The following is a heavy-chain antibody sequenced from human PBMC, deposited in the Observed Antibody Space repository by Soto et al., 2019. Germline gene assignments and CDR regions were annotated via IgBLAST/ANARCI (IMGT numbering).Heavy chain of an antibody. CDR3: AKVLVNTARAPLYYYYGMDV. CDR2: ISYDGSNK. Sequence: QVQLVESGGGVVQPGRSLRLSCAASGFTFSSYGMHWVRQAPGKGLEWVAVISYDGSNKYYADSVKGRFTISRDNSKNTLYLQMNSLRAGDTAVYYCAKVLVNTARAPLYYYYGMDVWGQGTTVTVSS. CDR1: GFTFSSYG. J-gene: IGHJ6*02. V-gene: IGHV3-30*18. D-gene: IGHD5-18*01.